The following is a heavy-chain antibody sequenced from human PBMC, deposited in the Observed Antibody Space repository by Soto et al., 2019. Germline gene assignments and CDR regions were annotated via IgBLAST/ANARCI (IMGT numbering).Heavy chain of an antibody. CDR2: IYYSGST. CDR3: ARSQGVVAMFDY. Sequence: QLQLQESGPGLVKPSETLSLTCTVSGGSISSSSYYWGWIRQPPGKGVEWIGSIYYSGSTYYNPSVKSRVSISVATSKIQFSMKLSSVTAADTGVYYCARSQGVVAMFDYWGQGTLVTVSS. D-gene: IGHD5-12*01. V-gene: IGHV4-39*01. J-gene: IGHJ4*02. CDR1: GGSISSSSYY.